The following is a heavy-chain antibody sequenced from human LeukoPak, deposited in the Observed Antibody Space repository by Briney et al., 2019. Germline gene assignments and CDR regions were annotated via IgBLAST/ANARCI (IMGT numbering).Heavy chain of an antibody. Sequence: ASVKVSCKASGYTFTGYYMHWVRQAPGQGLEWMGWINPNSDGTNYAQKFQGRVTMTRDTSISTAYMELSRLRSDDTAVYYCASPPYDFWSGPNRGNWFDPWGQGTLVTVPS. CDR2: INPNSDGT. V-gene: IGHV1-2*02. CDR1: GYTFTGYY. D-gene: IGHD3-3*01. CDR3: ASPPYDFWSGPNRGNWFDP. J-gene: IGHJ5*02.